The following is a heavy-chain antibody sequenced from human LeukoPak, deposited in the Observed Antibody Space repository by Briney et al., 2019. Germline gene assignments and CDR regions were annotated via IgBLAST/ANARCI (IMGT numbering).Heavy chain of an antibody. CDR2: ISYDGSNK. V-gene: IGHV3-30*01. J-gene: IGHJ4*02. CDR3: ARGRSTPDQLPQAY. D-gene: IGHD2-2*01. CDR1: GFTFSSYA. Sequence: GRSLRLSCAASGFTFSSYAMHWVRQAPGKGLEWVAVISYDGSNKYYADSVKGRFTISRDNSKNTLYLQMNSLRAEDTAVYYCARGRSTPDQLPQAYWGQGTLVTVSS.